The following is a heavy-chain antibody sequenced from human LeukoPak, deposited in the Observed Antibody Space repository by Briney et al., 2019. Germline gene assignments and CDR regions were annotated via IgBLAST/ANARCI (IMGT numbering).Heavy chain of an antibody. CDR3: ARDSSGLDY. V-gene: IGHV4-39*07. Sequence: SETLSLTRTVSGGSISSSSYYWGWIRQPPGRGLEWIGSIYYSGSTYYNPSLKSRVTISVDKSKNQFSLKLSSVTAADTAVYYCARDSSGLDYWGQGTLVTVSS. J-gene: IGHJ4*02. CDR2: IYYSGST. CDR1: GGSISSSSYY. D-gene: IGHD6-19*01.